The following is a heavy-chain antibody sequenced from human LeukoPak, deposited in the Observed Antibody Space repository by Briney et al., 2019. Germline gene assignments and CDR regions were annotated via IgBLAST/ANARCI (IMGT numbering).Heavy chain of an antibody. D-gene: IGHD3-22*01. CDR1: GFTFDDHA. CDR3: TKDRLFLHDALDI. CDR2: ISWISGII. Sequence: GGSLRLSCAASGFTFDDHAMHWVRQAPGKGLEWVAGISWISGIIDYADSVKGRFTISRDNAKNSLYLQMNSLRAEDTAFYYCTKDRLFLHDALDIWGQGTMVTVSS. J-gene: IGHJ3*02. V-gene: IGHV3-9*01.